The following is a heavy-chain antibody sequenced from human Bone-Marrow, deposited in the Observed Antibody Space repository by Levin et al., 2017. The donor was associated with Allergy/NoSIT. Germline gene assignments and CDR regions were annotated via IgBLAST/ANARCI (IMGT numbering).Heavy chain of an antibody. CDR3: ARVPYCSSTSCPINYYYYGMDG. V-gene: IGHV7-4-1*02. J-gene: IGHJ6*02. CDR1: GYTFTSYA. Sequence: ASVKVSCKASGYTFTSYAMNWVRQAPGQGLEWMGWINTNTGNPTYAQGFTGRFVFSLDTSVSTAYLQISSLKAEDTAVYYCARVPYCSSTSCPINYYYYGMDGWGQGTTVTVSS. CDR2: INTNTGNP. D-gene: IGHD2-2*01.